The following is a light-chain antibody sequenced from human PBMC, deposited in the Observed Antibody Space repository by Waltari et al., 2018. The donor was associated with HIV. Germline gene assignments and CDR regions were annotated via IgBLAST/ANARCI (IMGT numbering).Light chain of an antibody. CDR3: SSYTSSSTLV. J-gene: IGLJ2*01. Sequence: QSALTQPPSVSGSPGKSATISCTGTSSDVGSYNRVPWYQQPPGTAPKLMIYEVSNRPSGVPDRFSGSKSGNTASLTISGLQAEDEADYYCSSYTSSSTLVFGGGTKLTVL. V-gene: IGLV2-18*02. CDR2: EVS. CDR1: SSDVGSYNR.